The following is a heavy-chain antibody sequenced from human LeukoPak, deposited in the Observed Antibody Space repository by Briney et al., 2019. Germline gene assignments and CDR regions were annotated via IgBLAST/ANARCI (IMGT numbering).Heavy chain of an antibody. V-gene: IGHV3-30*18. D-gene: IGHD2/OR15-2a*01. CDR3: AKDVSALSHYYGMDV. CDR1: GFTFSSYG. Sequence: GGSLRLSCAASGFTFSSYGMHWVRQAPGKGLEWVAVISYDGSNKYYADSVKGRFTISRDNSKNTLYLQMNSLRAEDTAVYYCAKDVSALSHYYGMDVWGQGTTVTVSS. CDR2: ISYDGSNK. J-gene: IGHJ6*02.